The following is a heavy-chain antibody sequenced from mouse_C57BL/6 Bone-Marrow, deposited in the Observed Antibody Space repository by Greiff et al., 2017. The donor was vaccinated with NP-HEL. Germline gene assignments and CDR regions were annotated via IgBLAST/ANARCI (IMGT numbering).Heavy chain of an antibody. V-gene: IGHV1-18*01. J-gene: IGHJ4*01. D-gene: IGHD4-1*01. Sequence: VQLQQSGPELVKPGASVKIPCKASGYTFTDYNMDWVKQSHGKSLEWIGDINPNNGGTIYNQKFKGKATLTVDKSSSTAYMELRSLTSEDTAVYYCASRTGTDYYAMDYWGQGTSVTVSS. CDR1: GYTFTDYN. CDR3: ASRTGTDYYAMDY. CDR2: INPNNGGT.